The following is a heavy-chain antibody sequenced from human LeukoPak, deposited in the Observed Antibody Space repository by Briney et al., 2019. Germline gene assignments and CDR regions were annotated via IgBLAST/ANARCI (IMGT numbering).Heavy chain of an antibody. CDR2: ISGSGGST. CDR1: GFSFSSYA. CDR3: AKPKTTVTTFYYYYGMDV. D-gene: IGHD4-17*01. Sequence: GGSLRLSCAASGFSFSSYAMSWVRQAPGKGLEWVSAISGSGGSTYYADSVKGRFTISRDNSKNTLYLQMNSLRAEDTAVYYCAKPKTTVTTFYYYYGMDVWGQGTTVTVSS. V-gene: IGHV3-23*01. J-gene: IGHJ6*02.